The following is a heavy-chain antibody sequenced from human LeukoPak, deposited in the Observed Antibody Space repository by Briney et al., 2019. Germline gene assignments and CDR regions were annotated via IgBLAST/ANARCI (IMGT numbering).Heavy chain of an antibody. Sequence: PGGCPRLSCAASGFSFTSYAMTWVCQAPGKGREWVSDISGTSGVIHYAASVKGRFIISRDNAKNSLFLQMNSLRAEDTAVYYCARGGPWVQLWPFDSWGQGNLVTVSS. V-gene: IGHV3-48*01. D-gene: IGHD5-18*01. J-gene: IGHJ4*02. CDR3: ARGGPWVQLWPFDS. CDR2: ISGTSGVI. CDR1: GFSFTSYA.